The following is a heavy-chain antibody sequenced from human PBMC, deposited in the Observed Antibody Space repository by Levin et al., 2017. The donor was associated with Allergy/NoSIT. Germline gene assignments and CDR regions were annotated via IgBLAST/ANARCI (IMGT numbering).Heavy chain of an antibody. D-gene: IGHD3-10*01. CDR1: GFTFSSYG. Sequence: TGGSLRLSCAASGFTFSSYGMHWVRQAPGKGLEWVAVISYDGSNKYYADSVKGRFTISRDNSKNTLYLQMNSLRAEDTAVYYCAKDRDGYYYYGMDVWGQGTTVTVSS. CDR3: AKDRDGYYYYGMDV. CDR2: ISYDGSNK. V-gene: IGHV3-30*18. J-gene: IGHJ6*02.